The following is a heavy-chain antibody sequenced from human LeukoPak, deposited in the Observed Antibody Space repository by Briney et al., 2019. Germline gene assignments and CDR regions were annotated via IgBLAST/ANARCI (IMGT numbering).Heavy chain of an antibody. V-gene: IGHV1-69*04. Sequence: SVKVSCKASGGTFSSYAISWVRQAPGQGLEWMGRIIPIFGIANYAQKFQGRVTITADKSTSTAYKELSSLRSADTAVYYCARGSVIVGATTFDYWGQGTLVTVSS. CDR3: ARGSVIVGATTFDY. J-gene: IGHJ4*02. CDR1: GGTFSSYA. CDR2: IIPIFGIA. D-gene: IGHD1-26*01.